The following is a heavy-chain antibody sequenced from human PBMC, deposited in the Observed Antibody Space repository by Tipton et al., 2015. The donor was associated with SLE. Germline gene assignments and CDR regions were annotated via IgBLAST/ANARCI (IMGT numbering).Heavy chain of an antibody. D-gene: IGHD3-22*01. CDR3: ARGRAEYYDSSVGEYYFDY. J-gene: IGHJ4*02. Sequence: TLSLTCAVYGGSFSGYYWSWIRQPPGKGLEWIGEINHSGSTNYNPSLKGRVTISVDTSKNQFSLKLSSVTAADTAVYYCARGRAEYYDSSVGEYYFDYWGQGTLVTVSS. CDR2: INHSGST. CDR1: GGSFSGYY. V-gene: IGHV4-34*01.